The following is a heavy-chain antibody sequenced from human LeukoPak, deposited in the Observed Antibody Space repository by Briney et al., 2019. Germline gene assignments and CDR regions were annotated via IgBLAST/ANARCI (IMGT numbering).Heavy chain of an antibody. CDR1: GFTFDDYA. V-gene: IGHV3-43D*03. CDR2: ISWVGGST. D-gene: IGHD3-22*01. CDR3: AKDGYYYDSSGITMDV. Sequence: GGSLRLSCAASGFTFDDYAMHWVRHAPGKGLEWVSLISWVGGSTYYADSVKGRFTISRDNSKNSLYLQMNSLRAEDTALYYCAKDGYYYDSSGITMDVWGKGTTVTVSS. J-gene: IGHJ6*04.